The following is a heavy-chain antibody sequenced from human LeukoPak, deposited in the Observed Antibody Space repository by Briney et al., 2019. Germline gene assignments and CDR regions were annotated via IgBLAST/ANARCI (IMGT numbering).Heavy chain of an antibody. CDR2: FYSGGGT. CDR1: GFAVGSNC. V-gene: IGHV3-53*01. Sequence: PGGSLRLSCAASGFAVGSNCMNWVRQAPGKGLEWVSVFYSGGGTYYADSVKGRFTISRDISKNTLYLQMNSLRAEDTAVYYCARGGDGSGYYYFDYWGQGTLVTVSS. J-gene: IGHJ4*02. D-gene: IGHD3-22*01. CDR3: ARGGDGSGYYYFDY.